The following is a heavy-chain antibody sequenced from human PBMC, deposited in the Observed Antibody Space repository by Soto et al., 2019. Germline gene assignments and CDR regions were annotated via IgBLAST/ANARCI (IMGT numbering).Heavy chain of an antibody. CDR2: IYYSGST. D-gene: IGHD6-13*01. J-gene: IGHJ4*02. CDR1: GGSISSDY. V-gene: IGHV4-59*01. Sequence: TLSLTCTVSGGSISSDYWSWIRQPPGKGLEWIGYIYYSGSTNYNPSLKSRVTISVDTSKNQFSLKLSSVTAADTAVYYCARVVAANYFDYWGQGTLVTVSS. CDR3: ARVVAANYFDY.